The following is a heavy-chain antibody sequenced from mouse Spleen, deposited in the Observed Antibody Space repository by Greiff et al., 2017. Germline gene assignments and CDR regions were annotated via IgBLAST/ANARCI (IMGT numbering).Heavy chain of an antibody. CDR3: ARNYYGSSYEYFDY. D-gene: IGHD1-1*01. Sequence: VKLMESGPGLVAPSQSLSITCTVSGFSLTNYAVHWVRQSPGKGLEWLGVIWSDGSTDYNAAFISRLSISKDNSKSQVFFKMNSLQADDTAIYYCARNYYGSSYEYFDYWGQGTTLTVSS. J-gene: IGHJ2*01. CDR1: GFSLTNYA. CDR2: IWSDGST. V-gene: IGHV2-4-1*01.